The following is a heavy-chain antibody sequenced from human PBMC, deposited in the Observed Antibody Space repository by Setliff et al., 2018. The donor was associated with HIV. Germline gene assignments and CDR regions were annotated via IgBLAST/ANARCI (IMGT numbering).Heavy chain of an antibody. V-gene: IGHV1-2*02. Sequence: GASVKVSCKASGYSFTGQYIHWVRQAPGQGLEWMGWINPNSGGTNYAQKFQGRVTITRDTSISTSSVELTSLTSDDTAVYYCARGFRVTALGPGPSEYWGQGTLVTVS. D-gene: IGHD2-21*02. CDR1: GYSFTGQY. J-gene: IGHJ4*02. CDR3: ARGFRVTALGPGPSEY. CDR2: INPNSGGT.